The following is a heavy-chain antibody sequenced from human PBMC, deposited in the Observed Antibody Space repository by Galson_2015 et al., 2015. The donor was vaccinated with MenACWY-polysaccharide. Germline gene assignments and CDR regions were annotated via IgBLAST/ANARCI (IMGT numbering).Heavy chain of an antibody. CDR3: ARIVGCTRDY. CDR2: TYYRSKWYN. CDR1: GDSVSSNSAA. V-gene: IGHV6-1*01. Sequence: CAISGDSVSSNSAAWNWIRQSPSRGLEWLGRTYYRSKWYNDYAVSVKSRITIKPDTSKNQFSLHLNSVSPEDTAVYYCARIVGCTRDYWGQGTLVTVSS. D-gene: IGHD1-26*01. J-gene: IGHJ4*02.